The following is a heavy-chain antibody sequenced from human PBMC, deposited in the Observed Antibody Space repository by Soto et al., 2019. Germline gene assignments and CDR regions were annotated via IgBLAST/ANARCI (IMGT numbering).Heavy chain of an antibody. V-gene: IGHV3-23*01. CDR2: ITNGGGGRR. CDR3: AKFKGEVIANYDCDH. D-gene: IGHD3-16*02. Sequence: VQLLESGGGLVQPGGSLRLSCAASGFSFYGYAMTWVRQAPGKGLEWVSAITNGGGGRRDYADSVKGRFTNYRDNSQNTLYLQMTSLRADDPAVYYCAKFKGEVIANYDCDHWGQGTLVTGSS. CDR1: GFSFYGYA. J-gene: IGHJ4*02.